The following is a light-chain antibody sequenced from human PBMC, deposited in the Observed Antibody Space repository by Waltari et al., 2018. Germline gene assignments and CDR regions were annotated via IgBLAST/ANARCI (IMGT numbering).Light chain of an antibody. Sequence: DIQLTQSPSFLSASVGDRVTITCRSSQGISNHLAWYQQKGAKAPKLLIHAASTVEGGVPSRFSGSGSGTEFALTISSLQPEDFATYYCQQRNGYPITFGQGTRLEIK. J-gene: IGKJ5*01. CDR1: QGISNH. CDR2: AAS. V-gene: IGKV1-9*01. CDR3: QQRNGYPIT.